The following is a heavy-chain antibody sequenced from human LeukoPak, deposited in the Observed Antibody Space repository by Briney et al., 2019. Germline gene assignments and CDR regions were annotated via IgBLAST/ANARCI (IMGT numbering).Heavy chain of an antibody. Sequence: GGSLKLSCAASGFSFATYAMSWVRQAPGEGLEWVSSISGSGDNTYYAESVKGRFTISRDNSKNTLFLQMNSLRAEDTAVFYCAKRSACTTGWSFDFWGQGTLVTVSS. D-gene: IGHD6-19*01. CDR1: GFSFATYA. CDR3: AKRSACTTGWSFDF. J-gene: IGHJ4*02. V-gene: IGHV3-23*01. CDR2: ISGSGDNT.